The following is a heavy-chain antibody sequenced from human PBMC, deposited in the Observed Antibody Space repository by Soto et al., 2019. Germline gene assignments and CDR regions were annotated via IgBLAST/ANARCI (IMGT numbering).Heavy chain of an antibody. CDR1: GGTFDNFI. D-gene: IGHD1-26*01. J-gene: IGHJ6*02. CDR2: IVAMLGTP. Sequence: QVQLVQSGAEVKEPGSSVRVSCKASGGTFDNFIMNWVRQTPGRGLEWMGGIVAMLGTPTYAEKFKGRVTISATGSTSTMYMEVTSLRSEDTAIYYCARNGTYSSSLSKYSGMDVWGQGTTVTVSS. CDR3: ARNGTYSSSLSKYSGMDV. V-gene: IGHV1-69*01.